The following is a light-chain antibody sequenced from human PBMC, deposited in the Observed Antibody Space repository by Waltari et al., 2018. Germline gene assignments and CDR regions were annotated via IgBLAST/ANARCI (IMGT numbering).Light chain of an antibody. CDR1: NIGRYS. CDR3: QVWDRSSDQVV. CDR2: DDI. Sequence: SYVLTQPPSVSVAPGQTATITCGGTNIGRYSVNWYQQKPGQAPVMVLYDDIDRPSGIPERFSGSSSGNTATVTISRVEAGDEADYYCQVWDRSSDQVVFGGGTKLTVL. V-gene: IGLV3-21*02. J-gene: IGLJ2*01.